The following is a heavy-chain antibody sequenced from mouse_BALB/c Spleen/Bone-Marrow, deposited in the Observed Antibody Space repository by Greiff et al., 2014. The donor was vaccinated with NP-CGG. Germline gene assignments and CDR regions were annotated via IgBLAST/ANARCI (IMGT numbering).Heavy chain of an antibody. J-gene: IGHJ2*01. CDR3: TIGGFDY. CDR1: GYTFTSYW. CDR2: INPSNGGT. Sequence: ESGAELVKPGASVKLSCKASGYTFTSYWMHWAKLRPGQGFEWIGEINPSNGGTNYNEKFKRKATLTVDKSSSTAYMQLSSLTSEGSAVYYCTIGGFDYWGQGTTLTVSS. V-gene: IGHV1S16*01.